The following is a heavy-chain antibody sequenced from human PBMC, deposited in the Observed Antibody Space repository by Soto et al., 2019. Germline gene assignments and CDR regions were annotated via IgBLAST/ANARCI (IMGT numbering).Heavy chain of an antibody. Sequence: WGSLRLSCAASGFTFVSYWINFVRQSPCKWLEWVANIKQDGSEKYYVDSVKGRFTISRDNAKNSLYLQMNSLRAEDTAVYYCAREIKTTAIKYYYCGMDVWGQGTTVTV. CDR2: IKQDGSEK. CDR3: AREIKTTAIKYYYCGMDV. D-gene: IGHD4-4*01. CDR1: GFTFVSYW. J-gene: IGHJ6*02. V-gene: IGHV3-7*01.